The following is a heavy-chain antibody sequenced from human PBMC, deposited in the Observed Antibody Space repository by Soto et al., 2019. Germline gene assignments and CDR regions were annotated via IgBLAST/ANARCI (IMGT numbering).Heavy chain of an antibody. CDR1: GGSISSYY. Sequence: SETLSLTCTVSGGSISSYYWSWIRQPPGKGLEWIGYIYYSGSTNYNPSLKSRVTISVDTSKNQFSLKLSSVTAADTAVYYCARHTKPIAAYDFWSGYYTIGWFDPWGQGTLVTVSS. V-gene: IGHV4-59*08. CDR3: ARHTKPIAAYDFWSGYYTIGWFDP. D-gene: IGHD3-3*01. CDR2: IYYSGST. J-gene: IGHJ5*02.